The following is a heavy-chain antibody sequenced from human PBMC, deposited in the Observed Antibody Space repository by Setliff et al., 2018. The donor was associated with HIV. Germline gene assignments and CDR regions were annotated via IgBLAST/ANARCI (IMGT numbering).Heavy chain of an antibody. D-gene: IGHD3-9*01. CDR3: ARYDILTGYYHNWFDP. CDR2: IFSNDEK. V-gene: IGHV2-26*01. Sequence: PPGKALEWLAHIFSNDEKSYSTSLKSRLTISKDTSKSQVVLTMTNMDPVDTATYYCARYDILTGYYHNWFDPWGQGTLVTVSS. J-gene: IGHJ5*02.